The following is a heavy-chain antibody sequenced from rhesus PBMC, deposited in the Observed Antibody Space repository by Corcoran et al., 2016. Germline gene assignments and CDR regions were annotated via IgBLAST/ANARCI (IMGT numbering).Heavy chain of an antibody. CDR2: INSNSEST. J-gene: IGHJ6*01. V-gene: IGHV4S12*01. CDR1: GGSISGSYS. Sequence: QVQLQESGPGVVKPSETLSLTCAVSGGSISGSYSWSWIRQSPGKGLEWIGSINSNSESTNYNPSLKSRVTISKDTSKNQFSLKLSSVTATDTAVYYCARVAAAGTGLDSWGQGVVVTVSS. D-gene: IGHD6-31*01. CDR3: ARVAAAGTGLDS.